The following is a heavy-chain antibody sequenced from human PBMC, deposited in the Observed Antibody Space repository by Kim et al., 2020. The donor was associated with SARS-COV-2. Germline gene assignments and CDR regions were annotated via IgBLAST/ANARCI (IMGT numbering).Heavy chain of an antibody. CDR2: IIPIFGTA. Sequence: SVKVSCKASGGTFSSYAISWVRQAPGQGLEWMGGIIPIFGTANYAQKFQGRVTITADESTSTAYMELSSLRSEDTAVYYCASYEDSDQLPVREYYFDYWGQGTLVTVSS. CDR1: GGTFSSYA. J-gene: IGHJ4*02. CDR3: ASYEDSDQLPVREYYFDY. D-gene: IGHD2-2*01. V-gene: IGHV1-69*13.